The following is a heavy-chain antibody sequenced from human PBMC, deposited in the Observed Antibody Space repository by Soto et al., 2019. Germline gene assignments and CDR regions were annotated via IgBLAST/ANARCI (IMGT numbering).Heavy chain of an antibody. CDR1: GYTFTSYY. V-gene: IGHV1-46*01. CDR3: ASYPGVGATNGQVDY. Sequence: ASVKVSCKASGYTFTSYYMHWVRQAPGQGLEWMGIINPSGGSTSYAQKFQGRVTMTRDTSTSTVYMELSSLRSEDTAVYYCASYPGVGATNGQVDYWGQGTLVTVSS. J-gene: IGHJ4*02. D-gene: IGHD1-26*01. CDR2: INPSGGST.